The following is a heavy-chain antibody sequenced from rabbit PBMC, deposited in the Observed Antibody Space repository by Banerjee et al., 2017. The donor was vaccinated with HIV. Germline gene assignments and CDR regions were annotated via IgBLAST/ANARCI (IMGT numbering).Heavy chain of an antibody. Sequence: QQQLEESGGGLVKPEGSLTLTCKASGFDFSSSYWICWVRQAPGKGLEWVACIYTSSDNTYYANWAKGRFTISKTSSTTVTLQMTSLTAADTATYFCARDSYYTYGYIGAFDLWGPGTLVTVS. J-gene: IGHJ4*01. CDR2: IYTSSDNT. CDR1: GFDFSSSYW. CDR3: ARDSYYTYGYIGAFDL. V-gene: IGHV1S45*01. D-gene: IGHD6-1*01.